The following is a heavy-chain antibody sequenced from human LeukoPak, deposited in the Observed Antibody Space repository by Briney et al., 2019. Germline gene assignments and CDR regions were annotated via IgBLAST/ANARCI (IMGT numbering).Heavy chain of an antibody. V-gene: IGHV3-23*01. CDR3: AKTTRGYCSSTSCYAWYYYYDMDV. J-gene: IGHJ6*03. CDR2: ISGSGGST. CDR1: GFTFSSYA. D-gene: IGHD2-2*01. Sequence: PGGSLRLSCAASGFTFSSYAMSWVRQAPGKGLEWVSAISGSGGSTYYADSVKGRFTISRDNSKNTLYLQMNSLRAEDTAVYYCAKTTRGYCSSTSCYAWYYYYDMDVWGKGTTVTVSS.